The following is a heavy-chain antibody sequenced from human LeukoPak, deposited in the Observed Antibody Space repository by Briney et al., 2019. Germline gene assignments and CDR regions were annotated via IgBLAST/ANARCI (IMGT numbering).Heavy chain of an antibody. CDR2: ISYDGNYK. CDR1: GFTFNTYA. D-gene: IGHD1-26*01. J-gene: IGHJ4*02. CDR3: ARARKRLFGATESDL. Sequence: PGGSLRLSCAASGFTFNTYAIHWVRQAPGKGLEWVAVISYDGNYKYYADYVKGRFTISRDDSKKTVYLQMNSLRTEDTAFYYCARARKRLFGATESDLWGQGTLVTVSS. V-gene: IGHV3-30-3*01.